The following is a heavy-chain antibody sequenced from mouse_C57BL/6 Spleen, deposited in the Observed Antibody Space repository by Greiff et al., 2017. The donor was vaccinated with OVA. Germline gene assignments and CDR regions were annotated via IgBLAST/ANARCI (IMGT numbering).Heavy chain of an antibody. D-gene: IGHD2-4*01. CDR2: IDPETGGT. CDR3: TRLLYDYDDYFDY. V-gene: IGHV1-15*01. CDR1: GYTFTDYE. Sequence: QVQLQQSGAELVRPGASVTLSCKASGYTFTDYEMHWVKQTPVHGLEWIGAIDPETGGTAYNQKFKGKAILTADKSSSTAYMELRSLTSEDSAVYYCTRLLYDYDDYFDYWGQGTTLTVSS. J-gene: IGHJ2*01.